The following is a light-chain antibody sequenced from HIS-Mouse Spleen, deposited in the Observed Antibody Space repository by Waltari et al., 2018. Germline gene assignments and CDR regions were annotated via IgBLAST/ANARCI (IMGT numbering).Light chain of an antibody. Sequence: SYELTQPPSVSVSPGQTARITCSGDALPKKYAYWYQQKSGQAPVLVIYEDSKRPSGNPERFSGSSSGTMATLTISGAQVEDEADYYCYSTDSSGNHRVFGVGTKLTVL. CDR1: ALPKKY. CDR3: YSTDSSGNHRV. J-gene: IGLJ2*01. V-gene: IGLV3-10*01. CDR2: EDS.